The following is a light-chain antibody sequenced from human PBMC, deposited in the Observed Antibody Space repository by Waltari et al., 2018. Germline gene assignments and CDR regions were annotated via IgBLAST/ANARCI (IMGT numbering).Light chain of an antibody. J-gene: IGLJ2*01. V-gene: IGLV2-14*01. CDR2: DVN. CDR3: SSFTSRRTLV. Sequence: QSALTQPASVSGSPGQSITISCTGTSSDVDAYNYVSWYQQHPGKVPKVMIYDVNKRPPGVSNRFSGSKSGNPASLTISGLQSEDEADYYCSSFTSRRTLVFGGGTKLTVL. CDR1: SSDVDAYNY.